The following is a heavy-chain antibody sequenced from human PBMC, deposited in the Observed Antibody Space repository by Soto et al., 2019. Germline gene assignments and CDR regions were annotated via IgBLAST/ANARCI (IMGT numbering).Heavy chain of an antibody. CDR1: GYRFTSFW. J-gene: IGHJ4*02. CDR3: ARQAYHYDTYSFGY. V-gene: IGHV5-51*01. Sequence: ESLTISCKGSGYRFTSFWIGWVRQMPGKGLEWLGIIYPGDADIRYTPSFQGQVTMSADKSISTAYLQWSSLKASDTAIYYCARQAYHYDTYSFGYWGQGTLVTVSS. D-gene: IGHD3-22*01. CDR2: IYPGDADI.